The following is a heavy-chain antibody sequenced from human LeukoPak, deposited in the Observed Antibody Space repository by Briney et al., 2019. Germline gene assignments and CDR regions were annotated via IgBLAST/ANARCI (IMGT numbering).Heavy chain of an antibody. CDR2: ISGSGGST. Sequence: GGSLRLSCAASGFTFSNCAMSWVRQAPGKGLEWVSAISGSGGSTYYADSVKGRFTISRDNSKNTLYLQMNSLRAEDTAVYYCAKDNGDCSGGSCYRGGGFDYWGQGTLVTVSS. CDR3: AKDNGDCSGGSCYRGGGFDY. CDR1: GFTFSNCA. J-gene: IGHJ4*02. D-gene: IGHD2-15*01. V-gene: IGHV3-23*01.